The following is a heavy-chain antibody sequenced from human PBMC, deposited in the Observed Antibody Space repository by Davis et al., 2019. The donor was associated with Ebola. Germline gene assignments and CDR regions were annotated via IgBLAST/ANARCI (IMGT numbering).Heavy chain of an antibody. Sequence: HTGGSLRLSCAASGFTFSSYWMHWVRQAPGKGLEWVSLIVGDGAVTHFADSVKGRFTISRDNAKNTLYLQMNSLRAEDTAVYYCAKDYLDVWGQGTTVTVSS. CDR2: IVGDGAVT. D-gene: IGHD1-26*01. J-gene: IGHJ6*02. V-gene: IGHV3-74*01. CDR1: GFTFSSYW. CDR3: AKDYLDV.